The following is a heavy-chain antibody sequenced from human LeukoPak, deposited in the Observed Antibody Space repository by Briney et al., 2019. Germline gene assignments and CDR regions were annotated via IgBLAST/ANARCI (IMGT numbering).Heavy chain of an antibody. CDR1: GFTFSSHE. CDR3: AREMVTAQRYFDY. Sequence: GGSLRLSCAASGFTFSSHEMSWVRQAPGKGLASVAVVSRNGEATDYRGSVKGRLTISRDNSKNMVYLEMNSLRAEDKAIYYCAREMVTAQRYFDYWGQGTLVTVYS. D-gene: IGHD2-21*02. V-gene: IGHV3-23*01. CDR2: VSRNGEAT. J-gene: IGHJ4*02.